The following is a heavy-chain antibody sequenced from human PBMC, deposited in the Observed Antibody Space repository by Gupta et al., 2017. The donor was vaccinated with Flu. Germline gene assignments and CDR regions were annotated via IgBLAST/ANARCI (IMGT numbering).Heavy chain of an antibody. CDR2: RWYDGSNK. V-gene: IGHV3-33*01. J-gene: IGHJ4*02. D-gene: IGHD1-26*01. CDR3: ARGVGAN. Sequence: SHGMQGVRQAPGKGLEWVAVRWYDGSNKYYADSVKGRFTISRDNSKNMLYLQMDSLRAEDTAVYYCARGVGANWGQGTLVTVSS. CDR1: SHG.